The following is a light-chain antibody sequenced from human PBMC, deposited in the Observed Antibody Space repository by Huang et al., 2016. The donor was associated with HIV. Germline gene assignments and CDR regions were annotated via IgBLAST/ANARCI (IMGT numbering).Light chain of an antibody. Sequence: DIQVTESPSSLSATVGGSVTITCQASQDISNYLNWYQQKPGKAPKVLIYDASNLGRGVPSRFSASGSGTDFTFTSSSLQPADITTYYCQLYNSLPPWTFGQGTRVEIK. V-gene: IGKV1-33*01. CDR2: DAS. J-gene: IGKJ1*01. CDR3: QLYNSLPPWT. CDR1: QDISNY.